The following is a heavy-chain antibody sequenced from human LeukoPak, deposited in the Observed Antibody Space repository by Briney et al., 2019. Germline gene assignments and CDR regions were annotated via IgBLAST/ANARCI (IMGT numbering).Heavy chain of an antibody. V-gene: IGHV3-21*01. CDR3: ARWVDYGDYYFDY. D-gene: IGHD4-17*01. J-gene: IGHJ4*02. CDR2: ISSSSNYI. CDR1: GFTFRSYS. Sequence: GGSLRLSCAASGFTFRSYSMNWVRQAPGKGLEWASSISSSSNYIYYADSVKGRFTISRDNAKNSLYLQMNSLRAEDTAVYYCARWVDYGDYYFDYWGQGTLVTVSS.